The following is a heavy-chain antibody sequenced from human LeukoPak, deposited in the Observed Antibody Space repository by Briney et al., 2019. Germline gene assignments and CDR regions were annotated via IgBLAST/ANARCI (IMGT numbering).Heavy chain of an antibody. CDR3: TRVGYIDEGIDY. D-gene: IGHD5-24*01. V-gene: IGHV3-7*04. CDR1: GFPFSSYW. J-gene: IGHJ4*02. Sequence: GGSLRLSCVASGFPFSSYWLTWVRQAPGKGLEWVANIKQDGSKKSYVDSVKGRFTISRDNAKNSLYLQMNSLRAEDTAIYYCTRVGYIDEGIDYWGQGTLVTVSS. CDR2: IKQDGSKK.